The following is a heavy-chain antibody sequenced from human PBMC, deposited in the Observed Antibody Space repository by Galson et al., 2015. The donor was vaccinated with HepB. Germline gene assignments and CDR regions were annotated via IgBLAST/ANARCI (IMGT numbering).Heavy chain of an antibody. V-gene: IGHV3-15*01. CDR3: ATVRLIYCSGGYCYRVFDY. D-gene: IGHD2-15*01. CDR2: IKSKADGGTI. Sequence: SLRLSCAASGFSFRNAWMSWVRLAPGKGLDWVGQIKSKADGGTIDYAAPVKDRFTISRDDSKNTLYLQMNSLKIEDTAVYYCATVRLIYCSGGYCYRVFDYRGQGTPVTVSS. J-gene: IGHJ4*02. CDR1: GFSFRNAW.